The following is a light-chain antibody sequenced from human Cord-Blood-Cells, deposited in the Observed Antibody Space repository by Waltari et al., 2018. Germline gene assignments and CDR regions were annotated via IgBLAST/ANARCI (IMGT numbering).Light chain of an antibody. CDR1: QSISSY. V-gene: IGKV1-39*01. J-gene: IGKJ4*01. Sequence: DIQMTQSPSSLSASVGDRVTITCRASQSISSYLNWYQQKPEKAPKLLIYAASSLQSGVPSRFSGSESETDFTLTISSLQPEDFATYYGQQSYSTLTCGGGTKVEIK. CDR3: QQSYSTLT. CDR2: AAS.